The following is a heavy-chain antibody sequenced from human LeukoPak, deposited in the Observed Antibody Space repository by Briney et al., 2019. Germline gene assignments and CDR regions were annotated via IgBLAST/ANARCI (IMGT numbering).Heavy chain of an antibody. J-gene: IGHJ5*02. CDR3: ASERWNWFDP. CDR1: GFTFSSYA. CDR2: ISYDGSNK. Sequence: GGSLRLSCAASGFTFSSYAMHWVRRAPGKGLEGVAVISYDGSNKYYADSVKGRFTISRDNSKNTLYLQMNSLRAEDTAVYYCASERWNWFDPSGQGTLVTVSS. V-gene: IGHV3-30-3*01.